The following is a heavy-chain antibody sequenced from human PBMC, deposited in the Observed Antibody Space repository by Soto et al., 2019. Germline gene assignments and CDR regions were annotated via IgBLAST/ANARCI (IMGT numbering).Heavy chain of an antibody. V-gene: IGHV1-3*01. D-gene: IGHD6-13*01. CDR3: ARDPKGYSSSWPFDY. CDR1: GYTFTSYA. J-gene: IGHJ4*02. CDR2: INAGNGNT. Sequence: QVQLVQSGAEVKKPGASVKVSCKASGYTFTSYAMHWVRQAPGQRLEWMGWINAGNGNTKYSQKFQGRVPITRDTSASTAYMELSSLRSEDTAVYYCARDPKGYSSSWPFDYWGQGTLVTVSS.